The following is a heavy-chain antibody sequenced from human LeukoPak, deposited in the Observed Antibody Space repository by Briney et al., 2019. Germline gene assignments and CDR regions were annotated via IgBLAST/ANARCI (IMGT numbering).Heavy chain of an antibody. CDR1: EFTFSSYA. Sequence: GGSLRLSCADSEFTFSSYAMRWVRQAPGKGLEWVSAISGSGGSTYYADSVKGRFTISRDNSKNTLYLQMNSLRAEDTAVYYCAKEKIAVASFDYWGQGTLVTVSS. J-gene: IGHJ4*02. V-gene: IGHV3-23*01. CDR2: ISGSGGST. D-gene: IGHD6-19*01. CDR3: AKEKIAVASFDY.